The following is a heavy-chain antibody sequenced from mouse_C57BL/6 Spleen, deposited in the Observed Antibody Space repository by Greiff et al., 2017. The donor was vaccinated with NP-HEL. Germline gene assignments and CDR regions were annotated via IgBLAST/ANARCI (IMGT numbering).Heavy chain of an antibody. CDR2: INPNYGTT. J-gene: IGHJ1*03. Sequence: SKLQQSGPALVKPGASVKISCKASGYSFTDYNMNWVKQSNGKSLEWIGVINPNYGTTSYNQKFKGKATLTVDQSSSTAYMQLNSLTSEDSAVYYCARPQYYYGSSYWYFDVWGTGTTVTVSS. V-gene: IGHV1-39*01. D-gene: IGHD1-1*01. CDR1: GYSFTDYN. CDR3: ARPQYYYGSSYWYFDV.